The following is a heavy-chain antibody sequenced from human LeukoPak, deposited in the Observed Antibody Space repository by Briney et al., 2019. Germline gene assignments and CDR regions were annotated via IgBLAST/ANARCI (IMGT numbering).Heavy chain of an antibody. CDR1: GFTFSSYS. Sequence: GGSLRLSCAASGFTFSSYSMNWVRQAPGKGLEWVSSISSSSSYIYYADSVKGRFTISRDNAKNSLYLQMNSLRAEDTAVYYCARVKQGSGSSFDYWGQGTLVTVSS. D-gene: IGHD3-3*01. J-gene: IGHJ4*02. CDR3: ARVKQGSGSSFDY. V-gene: IGHV3-21*01. CDR2: ISSSSSYI.